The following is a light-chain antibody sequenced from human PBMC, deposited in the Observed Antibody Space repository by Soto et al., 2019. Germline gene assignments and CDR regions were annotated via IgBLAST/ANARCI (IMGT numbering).Light chain of an antibody. V-gene: IGKV3-15*01. CDR3: QQNNNWPYT. Sequence: EIVMTQSPATLSVSPGERATLSCRASHSVSGGLAWYQQKPGQAPRLLIYRASIRVTGIPARFSGSGSGTEFTLTISSPPSEDFAVYYCQQNNNWPYTFGQGTKLEIK. J-gene: IGKJ2*01. CDR2: RAS. CDR1: HSVSGG.